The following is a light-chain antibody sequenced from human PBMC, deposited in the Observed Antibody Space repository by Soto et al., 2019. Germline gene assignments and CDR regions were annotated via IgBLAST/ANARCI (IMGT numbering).Light chain of an antibody. V-gene: IGKV3D-15*01. J-gene: IGKJ5*01. CDR1: QFVSSN. Sequence: EIGMTQSPVTLSVSPGERATLSCRASQFVSSNLAWYQQKPGQAPRLLIYGASTRATGIPARFSGSGSGTEFTLTISNLQSEDFAVYFCQQYHNWPPITFGQGTRLEIK. CDR2: GAS. CDR3: QQYHNWPPIT.